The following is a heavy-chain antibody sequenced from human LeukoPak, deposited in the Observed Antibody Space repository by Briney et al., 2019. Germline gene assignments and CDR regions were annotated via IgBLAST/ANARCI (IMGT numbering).Heavy chain of an antibody. D-gene: IGHD3-22*01. CDR2: ISSSSSTI. CDR3: ARDTPTYYYDSSGLPTHDI. V-gene: IGHV3-48*04. CDR1: GFTFSSYS. J-gene: IGHJ3*02. Sequence: HPGGSLRLSCAASGFTFSSYSMNWVRQAPGKGLEWVSYISSSSSTIYYADSVKGRFTISRDNAKNSLYLQMNSLRAEDTAVYYCARDTPTYYYDSSGLPTHDIWGQGTMVTVSS.